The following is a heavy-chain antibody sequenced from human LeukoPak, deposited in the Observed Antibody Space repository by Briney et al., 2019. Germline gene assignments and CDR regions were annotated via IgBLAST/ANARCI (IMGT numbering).Heavy chain of an antibody. J-gene: IGHJ4*02. CDR3: AREGGPYRPLDY. CDR1: GGSITSTNY. CDR2: VNLQGST. V-gene: IGHV4-4*02. Sequence: SGTLSLTCGVSGGSITSTNYWTWVRQPPGKGLEWIGEVNLQGSTNYNPSLMGRVAISVDMTENHISLQLTSVTAADTAVYYCAREGGPYRPLDYSGQGTLVTVSS.